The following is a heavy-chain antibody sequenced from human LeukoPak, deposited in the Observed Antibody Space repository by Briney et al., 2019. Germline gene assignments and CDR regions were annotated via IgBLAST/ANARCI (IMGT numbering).Heavy chain of an antibody. CDR1: GFTFSGYA. Sequence: GGSLRLSCEASGFTFSGYAMSWVRQAPGKGLAWVSVISSSADSTYYADSVKGRFTISRDNSKNTLYLQMNNVRAEDTAVYYCAKPLERYTYGGNFDYWGQGILVTVSS. CDR2: ISSSADST. CDR3: AKPLERYTYGGNFDY. V-gene: IGHV3-23*01. D-gene: IGHD4-23*01. J-gene: IGHJ4*02.